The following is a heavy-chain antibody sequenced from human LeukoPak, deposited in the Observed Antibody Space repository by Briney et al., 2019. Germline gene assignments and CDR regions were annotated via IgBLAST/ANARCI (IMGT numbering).Heavy chain of an antibody. CDR3: ARQGVFGGYNYGYGY. Sequence: ASVKVSCKASGYTFTGYYLHWVRQAPGEGLEWMGWVNPNSGGTNYAQKFQGRDTMTRDTSISTAYMELSGLRSDDTAVYYCARQGVFGGYNYGYGYWGQGTLVTVSS. CDR1: GYTFTGYY. J-gene: IGHJ4*02. V-gene: IGHV1-2*02. D-gene: IGHD5-18*01. CDR2: VNPNSGGT.